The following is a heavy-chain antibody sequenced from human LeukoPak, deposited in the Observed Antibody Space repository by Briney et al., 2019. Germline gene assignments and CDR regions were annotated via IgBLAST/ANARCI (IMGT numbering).Heavy chain of an antibody. D-gene: IGHD5-18*01. V-gene: IGHV3-30*02. Sequence: GGSLRLSCAASGFTFSSYGMHWVRQAPGKGLEWVAFIRYDGSNKYYADSVKGRFTISRDNSKNTLYLQMNSLRAEDTAVYYCAKAEGSAMVWGAFDYWGQGTLVTVSS. CDR3: AKAEGSAMVWGAFDY. CDR1: GFTFSSYG. CDR2: IRYDGSNK. J-gene: IGHJ4*02.